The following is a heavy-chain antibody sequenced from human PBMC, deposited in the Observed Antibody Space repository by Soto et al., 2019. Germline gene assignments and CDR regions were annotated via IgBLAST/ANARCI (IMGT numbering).Heavy chain of an antibody. V-gene: IGHV3-64*01. CDR2: ISSNGGST. CDR1: GFTFSSYA. J-gene: IGHJ4*02. CDR3: AREGYCSSTSCYSFDY. D-gene: IGHD2-2*01. Sequence: EVQLVESGGGLVQPGGSLRLSCAASGFTFSSYAMHWVRQDPGKGLEYVSAISSNGGSTYYANSVKGRFTISRDNSKNTLYLQMGSRRAEDMAVYYCAREGYCSSTSCYSFDYWGQGTLVTVSS.